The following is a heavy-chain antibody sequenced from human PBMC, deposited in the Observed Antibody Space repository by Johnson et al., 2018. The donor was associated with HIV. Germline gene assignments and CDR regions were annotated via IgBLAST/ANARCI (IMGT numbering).Heavy chain of an antibody. CDR3: AKDLRQWLVDALHL. CDR2: IHWNGGST. J-gene: IGHJ3*01. V-gene: IGHV3-20*04. Sequence: VQLVESGGGLVQPGRSLRLSCAASGFTFDDYGMSWVRQAPGKGLEWVSGIHWNGGSTGYADSVKGRFTISRDNSKNTLYLQMNSLRAEDTAVYYCAKDLRQWLVDALHLWGQGTMVTVSS. D-gene: IGHD6-19*01. CDR1: GFTFDDYG.